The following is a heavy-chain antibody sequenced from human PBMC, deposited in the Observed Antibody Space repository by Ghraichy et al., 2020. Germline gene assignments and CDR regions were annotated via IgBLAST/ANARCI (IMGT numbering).Heavy chain of an antibody. Sequence: SETLSLTCTVSGGSITGYYWSWIRQPPGKGLEWIGFIDYSGSTYYNSSLESRVTISVDTSKNQFSLRLSSVTAADTAVYYCARRDDYSNFEYWGQGTLVSVSS. CDR1: GGSITGYY. D-gene: IGHD4-11*01. V-gene: IGHV4-59*08. CDR2: IDYSGST. J-gene: IGHJ4*02. CDR3: ARRDDYSNFEY.